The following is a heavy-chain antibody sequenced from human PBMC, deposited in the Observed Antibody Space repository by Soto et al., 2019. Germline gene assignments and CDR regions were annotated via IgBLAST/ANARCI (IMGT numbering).Heavy chain of an antibody. CDR1: KFIFSTYA. D-gene: IGHD4-17*01. CDR2: IRGSGDGT. Sequence: EVQVLESGGGSIQPGGSLSLSCTTSKFIFSTYAMTWVRQAPGEGLEWVSSIRGSGDGTSYADSVRGRFTISRDNSKNTLYQRMNSLRVEDTAVYYCTRDPNGDYIGAFDFWGQGMLVTVSS. V-gene: IGHV3-23*01. CDR3: TRDPNGDYIGAFDF. J-gene: IGHJ3*01.